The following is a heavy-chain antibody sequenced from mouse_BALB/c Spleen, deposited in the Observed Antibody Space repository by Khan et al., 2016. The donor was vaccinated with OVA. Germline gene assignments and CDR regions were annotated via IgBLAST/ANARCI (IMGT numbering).Heavy chain of an antibody. CDR1: GYIFTSYR. D-gene: IGHD3-3*01. J-gene: IGHJ2*01. CDR3: ARENAVDHCDD. Sequence: QVQLKESGAELVRPGASVKLSCKTSGYIFTSYRIHWVKQRPGQGLEWIARIYPGTDNSYYTEKFKDKATLTADKSSSTAYMQLSSLKSESSDVFNCARENAVDHCDDWGQGTTLTVSS. V-gene: IGHV1-76*01. CDR2: IYPGTDNS.